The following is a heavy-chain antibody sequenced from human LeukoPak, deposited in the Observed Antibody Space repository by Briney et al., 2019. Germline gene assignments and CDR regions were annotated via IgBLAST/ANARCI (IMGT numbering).Heavy chain of an antibody. CDR2: TIPIVGVE. D-gene: IGHD3-16*01. J-gene: IGHJ6*02. CDR1: GGTFSKNS. Sequence: VASVKVSCKVSGGTFSKNSISWVRQAPGQGLEWMGRTIPIVGVEHYAQKFQGRVTITADMSTSTAYMDLSSLRSDDTAVYYCARVKAVGVPVAIDAYFDYGMDVWGQGTTVIVSS. CDR3: ARVKAVGVPVAIDAYFDYGMDV. V-gene: IGHV1-69*02.